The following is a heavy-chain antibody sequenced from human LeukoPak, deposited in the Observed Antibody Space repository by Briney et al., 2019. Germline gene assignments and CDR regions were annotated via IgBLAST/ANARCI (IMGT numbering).Heavy chain of an antibody. D-gene: IGHD3-10*01. CDR3: AKHLFEDGSGSGYFDY. CDR1: GFIFSSYG. V-gene: IGHV3-30*18. J-gene: IGHJ4*02. Sequence: GGSLRLSCAASGFIFSSYGMHWVRQAPGKGLEWVAVISFDGRDIYYTESVKGRFAISRDNSNNTLYLQMNSLRTEDTAVYYCAKHLFEDGSGSGYFDYWGQGTLVTVSS. CDR2: ISFDGRDI.